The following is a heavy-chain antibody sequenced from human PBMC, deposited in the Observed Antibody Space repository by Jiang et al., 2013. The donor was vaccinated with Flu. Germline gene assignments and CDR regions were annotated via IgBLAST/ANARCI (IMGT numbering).Heavy chain of an antibody. D-gene: IGHD3-10*01. V-gene: IGHV3-33*05. J-gene: IGHJ6*02. Sequence: AASGFTFSSYGMHWVRQAPGKGLEWVAVISYDGSNKYYADSVKGRFTISRDNSKNTLYLQMNSLRAEDTAVYYCARVEVIRSYYYYGMDVWGQGTTVTVSS. CDR3: ARVEVIRSYYYYGMDV. CDR2: ISYDGSNK. CDR1: GFTFSSYG.